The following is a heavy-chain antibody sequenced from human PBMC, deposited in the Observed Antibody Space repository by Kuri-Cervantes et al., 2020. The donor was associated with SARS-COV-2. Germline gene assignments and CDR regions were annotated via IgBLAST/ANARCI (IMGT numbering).Heavy chain of an antibody. CDR2: IIPIFGTA. CDR3: ARGGWRTYYYYYMDV. CDR1: GGTFSSYA. V-gene: IGHV1-69*13. J-gene: IGHJ6*03. D-gene: IGHD6-19*01. Sequence: PVKVSCKASGGTFSSYAISWVRQAPGQGLEWMGGIIPIFGTANYAQKFQGRVTITADESTSTAYMELSSLRSEDTAVYYCARGGWRTYYYYYMDVWGKGTTVTVSS.